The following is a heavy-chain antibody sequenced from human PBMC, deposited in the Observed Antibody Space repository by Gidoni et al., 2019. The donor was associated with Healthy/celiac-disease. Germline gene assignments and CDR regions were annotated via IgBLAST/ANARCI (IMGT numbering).Heavy chain of an antibody. V-gene: IGHV5-10-1*03. Sequence: EVQLVQSGAEGKKRGESLRIPCKGSGYSVNSYWISWVRQMTGKGLEWMGRIDPSDSYPSYSPSFQGHVSISADKSISTAYLQWSSLKASDTAMYYCARVGATNRDYWGQGTLVTVSS. J-gene: IGHJ4*02. CDR2: IDPSDSYP. CDR3: ARVGATNRDY. CDR1: GYSVNSYW. D-gene: IGHD1-26*01.